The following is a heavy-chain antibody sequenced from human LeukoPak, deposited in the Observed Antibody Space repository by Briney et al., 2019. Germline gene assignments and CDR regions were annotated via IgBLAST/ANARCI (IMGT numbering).Heavy chain of an antibody. CDR3: ARDHLTEGGCFDY. CDR1: GFTFNTFG. D-gene: IGHD1-14*01. V-gene: IGHV3-48*01. Sequence: PGGSLRLSCAASGFTFNTFGMNWLRQAPGKGLEWISYISSSTITTYYADSAKGRFTISRDNAKDSLYLQMNSLRAEDTAVYYCARDHLTEGGCFDYWGQGTLVTVSS. CDR2: ISSSTITT. J-gene: IGHJ4*02.